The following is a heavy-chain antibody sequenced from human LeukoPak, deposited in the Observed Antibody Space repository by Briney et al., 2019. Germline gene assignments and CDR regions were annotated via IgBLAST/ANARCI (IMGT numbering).Heavy chain of an antibody. CDR3: ARDIAVAGTRWFDP. Sequence: GASVKVSCKASGYTFTSYYMHWVRQAPGQGLEWMGIINPSGGSTSHAQKFQGRVTMTRDMYTSTVYMELSSLRSEDTAVYYCARDIAVAGTRWFDPWGQGTLVTVAS. CDR2: INPSGGST. V-gene: IGHV1-46*01. J-gene: IGHJ5*02. D-gene: IGHD6-19*01. CDR1: GYTFTSYY.